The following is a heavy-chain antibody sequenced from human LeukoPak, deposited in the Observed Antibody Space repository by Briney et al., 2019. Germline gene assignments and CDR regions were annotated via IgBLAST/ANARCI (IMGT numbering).Heavy chain of an antibody. V-gene: IGHV3-21*01. CDR3: ARDLYQYYYDSSGFDY. CDR1: GFTFSSYS. CDR2: ISSSSSYI. Sequence: GGSLRLSCAASGFTFSSYSMNWVRQAPGKGLEWVSSISSSSSYIYYADSVKGRFTISRDNAKDSLYLQMNSLGAEDTAVYYCARDLYQYYYDSSGFDYWGQGTLVTVSS. J-gene: IGHJ4*02. D-gene: IGHD3-22*01.